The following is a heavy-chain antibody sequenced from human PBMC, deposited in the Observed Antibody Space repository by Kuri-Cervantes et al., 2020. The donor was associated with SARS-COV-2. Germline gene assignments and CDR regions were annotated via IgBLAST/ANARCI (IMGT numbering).Heavy chain of an antibody. CDR2: INHSGST. CDR3: ARDFRPIVVVPAAENWFDP. V-gene: IGHV4-34*01. J-gene: IGHJ5*02. CDR1: GGSFSGYY. D-gene: IGHD2-2*01. Sequence: ESLKISCAVYGGSFSGYYWSWIRQPPGKGLEWIGEINHSGSTNYNPSLKSRVTISVDTSKNQFSLKLSSVTAADTAVYYCARDFRPIVVVPAAENWFDPWGQGTLVTVSS.